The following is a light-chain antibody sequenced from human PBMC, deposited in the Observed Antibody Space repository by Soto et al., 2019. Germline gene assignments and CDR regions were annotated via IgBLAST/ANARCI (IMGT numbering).Light chain of an antibody. CDR3: QQYNNWPPWT. V-gene: IGKV3-15*01. CDR1: QSVSSN. J-gene: IGKJ1*01. Sequence: EIVMTQSPATLSVSPGERATLSCGASQSVSSNLAWYQQKPGQAPRLLIYGASTRATGIPARFSGSGSGTEFTLTISSLQSEDFAVYYCQQYNNWPPWTFGQGTRWIS. CDR2: GAS.